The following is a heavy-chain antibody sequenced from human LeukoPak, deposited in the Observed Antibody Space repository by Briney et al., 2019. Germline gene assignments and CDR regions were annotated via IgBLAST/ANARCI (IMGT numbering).Heavy chain of an antibody. CDR3: ARDRDILTGYYMFDY. D-gene: IGHD3-9*01. CDR1: GYTFTGYY. V-gene: IGHV1-2*02. J-gene: IGHJ4*02. CDR2: INPNSGGT. Sequence: ASVKVSCKASGYTFTGYYMHWVRQAPGQGLEWMGWINPNSGGTNYAQKFQGRVTMTRDTSISTAYMEPSRLRSDDTAVYYCARDRDILTGYYMFDYWGRGTPVTVSS.